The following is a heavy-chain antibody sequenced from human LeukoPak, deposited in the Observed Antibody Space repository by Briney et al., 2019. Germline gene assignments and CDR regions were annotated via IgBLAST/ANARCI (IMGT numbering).Heavy chain of an antibody. CDR3: AKKNYYDSSGYYFDAFDI. Sequence: GGSLRLSCAASGFTFSSYAMSWVRQAPGKGLEWVSAISGSGGSTYYADSVKGRFTISRDNSKNTLYLQMNSLRAEDTAVYYCAKKNYYDSSGYYFDAFDIWGQGTMVTVSS. V-gene: IGHV3-23*01. CDR1: GFTFSSYA. CDR2: ISGSGGST. J-gene: IGHJ3*02. D-gene: IGHD3-22*01.